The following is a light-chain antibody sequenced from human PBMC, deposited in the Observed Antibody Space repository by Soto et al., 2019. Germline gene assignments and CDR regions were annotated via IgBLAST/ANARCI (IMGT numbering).Light chain of an antibody. CDR2: GAS. Sequence: EIVLTQSPGTLSLSPGERATLSCRASQSVSSSYLAWYQQKPGQAPRLLIYGASSRATGIPDRFSGSGSATDFTLTISRLEPEDFAVYYCQQYFSSPYTFGQGTKLEIK. V-gene: IGKV3-20*01. CDR1: QSVSSSY. CDR3: QQYFSSPYT. J-gene: IGKJ2*01.